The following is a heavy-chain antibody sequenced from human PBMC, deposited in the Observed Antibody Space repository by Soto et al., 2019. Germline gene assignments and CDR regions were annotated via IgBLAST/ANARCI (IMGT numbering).Heavy chain of an antibody. CDR2: ISYDGSNK. D-gene: IGHD3-10*01. CDR1: GFTFSNYD. V-gene: IGHV3-30*03. Sequence: LRLSCAASGFTFSNYDIHWVRQAPGKGLEWVAVISYDGSNKYYADSVKGRFTISRDNSKNTLYLQMNSLTAEDTAVYYCATDRRSGSGLLDSWGQGTLVTVSS. CDR3: ATDRRSGSGLLDS. J-gene: IGHJ4*02.